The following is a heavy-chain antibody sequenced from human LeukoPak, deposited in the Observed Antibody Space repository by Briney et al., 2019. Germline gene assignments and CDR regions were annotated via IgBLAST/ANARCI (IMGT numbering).Heavy chain of an antibody. V-gene: IGHV3-7*01. D-gene: IGHD3-10*01. CDR1: GFTFSSYA. CDR2: MNQDGSRK. Sequence: GGSLRLSCAASGFTFSSYAMSWVRQAPGKGPEWVANMNQDGSRKYYVDSVKGRFTISRDNAKNSLFLQMNGLRDEDTAVYYCTRDSQGSGTYSTDHWGQGTLVTVSS. CDR3: TRDSQGSGTYSTDH. J-gene: IGHJ4*02.